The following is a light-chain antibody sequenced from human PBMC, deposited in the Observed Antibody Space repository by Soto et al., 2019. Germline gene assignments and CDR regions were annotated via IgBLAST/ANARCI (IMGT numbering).Light chain of an antibody. V-gene: IGKV1-39*01. Sequence: DIQMTQSPSSLSASVGDRVTITCRASHNINTYLNWYQQRPGKAPKLLIYAASTLQSGVPSTFSGSGSGTDFTLTISYLQSEDFATYDCQQYYSYPLTVGGGTKGEIK. J-gene: IGKJ4*01. CDR2: AAS. CDR1: HNINTY. CDR3: QQYYSYPLT.